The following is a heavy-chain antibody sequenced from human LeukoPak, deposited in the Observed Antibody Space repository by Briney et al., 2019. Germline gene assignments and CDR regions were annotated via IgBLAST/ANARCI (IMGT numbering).Heavy chain of an antibody. J-gene: IGHJ4*02. D-gene: IGHD3-22*01. CDR1: GFTFSSYA. CDR3: ATPTKYYYDSSGYYPLGY. V-gene: IGHV3-23*01. CDR2: ISGSGGST. Sequence: GGSLRLYCAASGFTFSSYAMSWVRQAPGKGLEWVSAISGSGGSTYYADSVKGRFTISRDNSKNTLYLQMNSLRAEDTAVYYCATPTKYYYDSSGYYPLGYWGQGTLVTVSS.